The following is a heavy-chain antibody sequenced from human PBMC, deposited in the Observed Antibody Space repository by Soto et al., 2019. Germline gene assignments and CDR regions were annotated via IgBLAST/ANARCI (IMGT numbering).Heavy chain of an antibody. D-gene: IGHD1-26*01. V-gene: IGHV1-3*01. CDR3: ARGGSLYWYFDL. J-gene: IGHJ2*01. Sequence: ASVKASCKASGYTFTSYAMHWVRQAPGQRLEWMGWINAGNGNTKYSQKFQGRVTITRDTSASTAYMELSSLRSEDTAVYYCARGGSLYWYFDLWGRGTLVTVSS. CDR1: GYTFTSYA. CDR2: INAGNGNT.